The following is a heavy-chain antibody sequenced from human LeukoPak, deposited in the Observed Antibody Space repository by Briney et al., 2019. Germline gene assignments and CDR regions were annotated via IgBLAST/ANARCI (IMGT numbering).Heavy chain of an antibody. V-gene: IGHV1-46*01. CDR2: SIPSGGST. D-gene: IGHD3-22*01. CDR3: AREGSGGYYYFDY. CDR1: GYTFTSYY. J-gene: IGHJ4*02. Sequence: ASVKVSCKASGYTFTSYYMHWVRQAPGQGLEWMGISIPSGGSTTYAQKFQGRVTMTRDTSTSTVYMELSSLRSEDTAVYYCAREGSGGYYYFDYWGQGTLVTVSS.